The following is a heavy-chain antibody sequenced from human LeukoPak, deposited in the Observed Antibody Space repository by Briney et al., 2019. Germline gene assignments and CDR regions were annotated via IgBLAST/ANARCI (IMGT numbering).Heavy chain of an antibody. CDR1: GFTFSSYA. CDR3: AKAFCSGGSCYPSSMDV. CDR2: ISGSGGST. Sequence: GGSPRLSCAASGFTFSSYAMSWVRQAPGKGLEWVSAISGSGGSTYYADSVKGRFTISRDNSKNTLYLQMNSLRAEDTAVYYCAKAFCSGGSCYPSSMDVWGQGTTVTVSS. J-gene: IGHJ6*02. D-gene: IGHD2-15*01. V-gene: IGHV3-23*01.